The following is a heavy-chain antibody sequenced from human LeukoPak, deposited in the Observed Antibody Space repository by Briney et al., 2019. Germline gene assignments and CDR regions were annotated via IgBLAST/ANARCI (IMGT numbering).Heavy chain of an antibody. CDR2: VCHSGSS. D-gene: IGHD1-26*01. Sequence: SGTLSLTCSVSGYSISSHYCWGWIRQPPGRGLEWIGSVCHSGSSFYNPPLKSRLAISIDTSKNEFSLKLSSLTAADTAVYYCAREQRVHPLELYRKESYFDYWGQGTLVTVSS. CDR1: GYSISSHYC. J-gene: IGHJ4*02. V-gene: IGHV4-38-2*02. CDR3: AREQRVHPLELYRKESYFDY.